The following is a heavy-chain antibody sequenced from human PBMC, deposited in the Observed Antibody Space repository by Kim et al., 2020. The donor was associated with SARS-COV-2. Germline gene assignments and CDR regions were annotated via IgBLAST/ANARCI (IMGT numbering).Heavy chain of an antibody. D-gene: IGHD6-19*01. CDR3: AKDTGVAVAGLFDY. J-gene: IGHJ4*02. Sequence: ADSVKGRFTISRDNAKNSLYLQMNSLRAEDTALYYCAKDTGVAVAGLFDYWGQGTLVTVSS. V-gene: IGHV3-9*01.